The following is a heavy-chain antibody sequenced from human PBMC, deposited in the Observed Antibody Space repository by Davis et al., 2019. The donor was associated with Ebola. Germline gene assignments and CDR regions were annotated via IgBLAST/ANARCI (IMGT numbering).Heavy chain of an antibody. CDR1: GYSFTTYW. V-gene: IGHV5-51*01. J-gene: IGHJ6*02. CDR3: ARVPLRGPYYYYYGMDV. CDR2: IYPGDSDT. Sequence: GESLKISCKVSGYSFTTYWIGWVRQMPGKGLEWMGIIYPGDSDTRYSPSFQGQVTISADKSISTAYLQWSSLKASDTAMYYCARVPLRGPYYYYYGMDVWGQGTTVTVSS.